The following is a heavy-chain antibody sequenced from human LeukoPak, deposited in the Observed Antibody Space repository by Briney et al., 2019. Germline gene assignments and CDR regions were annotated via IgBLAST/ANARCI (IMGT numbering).Heavy chain of an antibody. D-gene: IGHD3-22*01. CDR2: TRNKANSYTT. CDR1: GFTFSDHY. V-gene: IGHV3-72*01. CDR3: ARAYERPHYFDY. J-gene: IGHJ4*02. Sequence: GGSLRLSCAASGFTFSDHYMDWVRQAPGEGLEWVGRTRNKANSYTTEYAASVKGRFTISRDDSKNSLYLQMNSLKTEDTAVYYCARAYERPHYFDYWGQGTLVTVSS.